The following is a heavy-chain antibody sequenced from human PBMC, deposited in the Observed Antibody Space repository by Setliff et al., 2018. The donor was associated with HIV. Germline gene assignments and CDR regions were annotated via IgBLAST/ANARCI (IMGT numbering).Heavy chain of an antibody. CDR2: ISYDGSKK. Sequence: PGGSLRLSCATSGFTFSSYALHWVRQAPGKGLEWVAVISYDGSKKYYADSVKGRFTISRDDSKDTLYLQMNSLRAEDTAVYYCAKESLGVMTASLDSWGQGTLVTVSS. D-gene: IGHD2-21*02. J-gene: IGHJ4*02. CDR1: GFTFSSYA. CDR3: AKESLGVMTASLDS. V-gene: IGHV3-30-3*01.